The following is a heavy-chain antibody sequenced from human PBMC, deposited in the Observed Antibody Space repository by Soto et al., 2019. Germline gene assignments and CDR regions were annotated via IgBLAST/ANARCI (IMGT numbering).Heavy chain of an antibody. CDR3: AGPHDRAGLGT. D-gene: IGHD1-1*01. CDR1: ENTFSTYL. Sequence: ASVKVSCKASENTFSTYLVHWVRQVHGQGLEWMGWHNGYNGQTEYSQKFQGRVTITRDTSAKTAYLELRSLTSEDTAVYYCAGPHDRAGLGTWGQGXLVTVCS. CDR2: HNGYNGQT. V-gene: IGHV1-3*01. J-gene: IGHJ5*02.